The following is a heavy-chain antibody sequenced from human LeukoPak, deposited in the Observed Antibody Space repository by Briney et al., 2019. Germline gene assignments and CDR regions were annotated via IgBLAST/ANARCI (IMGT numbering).Heavy chain of an antibody. Sequence: GGFLRLSCAASGFTFSDSYMSWIRQSPGKGLEWVSHISNSGHIIYYADSVKGRFTISRDNAKNSLYLQMNSLRAEDTAVYYCARTRGPLLSEHWGQGTLVTVSS. J-gene: IGHJ1*01. D-gene: IGHD3-10*01. V-gene: IGHV3-11*04. CDR1: GFTFSDSY. CDR3: ARTRGPLLSEH. CDR2: ISNSGHII.